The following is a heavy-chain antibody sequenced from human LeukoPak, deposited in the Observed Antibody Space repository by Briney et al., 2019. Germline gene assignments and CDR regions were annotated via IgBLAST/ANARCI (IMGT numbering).Heavy chain of an antibody. CDR1: GFTFNNYY. Sequence: PGGSLRLSCAASGFTFNNYYMSWVRQAPGKGLEWVANIKQDGSEKYYVDSVKGRFTISRDNSKNTLYLQMNSLRAEDTAVYYCAKEGRWLLVARRCEYFQHWGQGTLVTVSS. CDR3: AKEGRWLLVARRCEYFQH. D-gene: IGHD4-23*01. CDR2: IKQDGSEK. J-gene: IGHJ1*01. V-gene: IGHV3-7*05.